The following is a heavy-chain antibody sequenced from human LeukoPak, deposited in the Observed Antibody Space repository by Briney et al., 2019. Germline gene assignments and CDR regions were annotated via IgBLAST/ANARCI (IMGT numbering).Heavy chain of an antibody. V-gene: IGHV3-23*01. Sequence: GGSLRLSCVGSGFTFRSHAMSWVRQAPEKGLEFVSGIYENGGTTYYADSVKGRFTISRDNSKNTLYLQMNSLRAEDTAVYYCAREDNYGSYYYYGMDVWGQGTTVTVSS. CDR2: IYENGGTT. CDR3: AREDNYGSYYYYGMDV. D-gene: IGHD4-17*01. CDR1: GFTFRSHA. J-gene: IGHJ6*02.